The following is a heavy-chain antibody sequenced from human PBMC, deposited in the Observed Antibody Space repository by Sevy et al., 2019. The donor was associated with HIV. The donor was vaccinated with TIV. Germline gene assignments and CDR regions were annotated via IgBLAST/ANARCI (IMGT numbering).Heavy chain of an antibody. CDR1: GFTFSSYW. D-gene: IGHD3-22*01. Sequence: GGSLRLSCAASGFTFSSYWMSWVRQAPGKGLEWVANIKQDGSEKYYVDSVKGRFTISRDNAKNSLYLQMNSLRAEDTAVYYCAREKADYYDSSGYYNYYYYGMDVWGQGTTVTVSS. V-gene: IGHV3-7*01. J-gene: IGHJ6*02. CDR2: IKQDGSEK. CDR3: AREKADYYDSSGYYNYYYYGMDV.